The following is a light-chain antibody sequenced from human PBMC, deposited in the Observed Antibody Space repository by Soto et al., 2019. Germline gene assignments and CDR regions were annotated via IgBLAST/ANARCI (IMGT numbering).Light chain of an antibody. V-gene: IGKV3-20*01. CDR3: QQYGRSPQT. CDR2: GAS. J-gene: IGKJ1*01. CDR1: QSVSSSY. Sequence: EIVLTQSPGTLSLSPGERATLSCRASQSVSSSYLAWYQQKPGQAPRLLIYGASSRATGIPARSSGSGSGTDFTFTFSRVEPKHCPVDDRQQYGRSPQTLGQGIKVDIK.